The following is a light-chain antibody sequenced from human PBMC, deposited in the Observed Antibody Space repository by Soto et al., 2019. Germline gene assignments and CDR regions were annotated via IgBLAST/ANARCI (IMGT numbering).Light chain of an antibody. J-gene: IGLJ1*01. CDR3: CSYSSSTAYL. Sequence: QSALTQPASVSGSPGQSIPISCPGTSSDVGGYDYVSWYQLHPGKAPKLMVFEVSNRPSGVSYRFSGSKSGNTASLTISGLQAEDEADYFCCSYSSSTAYLFGAGTKLTVL. V-gene: IGLV2-14*01. CDR1: SSDVGGYDY. CDR2: EVS.